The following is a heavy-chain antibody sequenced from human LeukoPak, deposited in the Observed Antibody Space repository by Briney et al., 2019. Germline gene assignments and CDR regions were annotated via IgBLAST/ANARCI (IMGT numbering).Heavy chain of an antibody. V-gene: IGHV3-48*01. CDR1: GFTFSSYS. J-gene: IGHJ6*03. Sequence: GGSLRLSCAASGFTFSSYSMNWVRQAPGKGLEWVSYISSSSSTIYYADSVKGRFTISRDNAKNSLYLQMNSLRAEDTAVYYCASTGSGYYLYYYYYMDVWGKGTTVTVSS. CDR2: ISSSSSTI. D-gene: IGHD3-22*01. CDR3: ASTGSGYYLYYYYYMDV.